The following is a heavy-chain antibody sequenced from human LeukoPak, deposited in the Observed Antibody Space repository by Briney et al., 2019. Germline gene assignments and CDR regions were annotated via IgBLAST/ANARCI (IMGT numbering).Heavy chain of an antibody. CDR2: ISDSGGRT. Sequence: GGSLILSCAASGFSFSSYALSWVRQAPGRGLEWVSAISDSGGRTYYADFVKGRFTISRDNSENTLFLQMSSLRAEDTATYYCAKHYGSGTYYNYFTYCGQGTLVSVSS. V-gene: IGHV3-23*01. J-gene: IGHJ4*02. CDR1: GFSFSSYA. CDR3: AKHYGSGTYYNYFTY. D-gene: IGHD3-10*01.